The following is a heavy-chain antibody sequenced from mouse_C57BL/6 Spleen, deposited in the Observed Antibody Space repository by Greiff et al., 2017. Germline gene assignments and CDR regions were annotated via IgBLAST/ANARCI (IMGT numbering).Heavy chain of an antibody. V-gene: IGHV5-6*01. CDR2: ISSGGSYT. D-gene: IGHD2-5*01. J-gene: IGHJ3*01. Sequence: EVNVVESGGDLVKPGGSLKLSCAASGFTFSSYGMSWVRQTPDTRLEWVATISSGGSYTYYPDSVKGRFTISRDNAKNTLSLQMSSLKSEDTAMYYCARSNSNYDWFAYWGQGTLVTVSA. CDR3: ARSNSNYDWFAY. CDR1: GFTFSSYG.